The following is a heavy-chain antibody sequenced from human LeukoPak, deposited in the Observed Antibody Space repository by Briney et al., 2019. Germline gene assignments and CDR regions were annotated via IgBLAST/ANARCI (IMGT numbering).Heavy chain of an antibody. CDR3: ARRNDYGGNSDWFDP. Sequence: SETLSLTCTASGGSISSYYWSWIRQPPGKGLEWIGYIYYSGSTNYNPSLKSRVTISVDTSKNQFSLKLSSVTAADTAVYYCARRNDYGGNSDWFDPWGQGTLVTVSS. J-gene: IGHJ5*02. V-gene: IGHV4-59*08. CDR1: GGSISSYY. D-gene: IGHD4-23*01. CDR2: IYYSGST.